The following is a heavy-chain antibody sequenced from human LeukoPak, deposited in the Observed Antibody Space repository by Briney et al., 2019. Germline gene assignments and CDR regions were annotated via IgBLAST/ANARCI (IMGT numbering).Heavy chain of an antibody. CDR1: GFTLSNQD. Sequence: GGSLRLSCAASGFTLSNQDMHWVRQAPGKGLEWVANIKQDGSEKYYVDSMKGRFTISRDNAKNSLYLQMNSLRAEDTAVYYCAGWPKTYYYYGMDGWGQGTTVTVSS. CDR3: AGWPKTYYYYGMDG. CDR2: IKQDGSEK. V-gene: IGHV3-7*03. J-gene: IGHJ6*02.